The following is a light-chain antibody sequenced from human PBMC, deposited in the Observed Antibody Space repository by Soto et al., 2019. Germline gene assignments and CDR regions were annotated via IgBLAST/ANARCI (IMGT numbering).Light chain of an antibody. V-gene: IGKV3-20*01. CDR3: QQYCSTSPLT. CDR1: QTLSINY. Sequence: VLTQSPGTLSSSPGESATLSCRASQTLSINYLTCYQQKPGQAPRLLLFGASTRATGIPERFSGSGSGRDFTLTISGLEAADFAAYYCQQYCSTSPLTFGQGTRVEIK. J-gene: IGKJ5*01. CDR2: GAS.